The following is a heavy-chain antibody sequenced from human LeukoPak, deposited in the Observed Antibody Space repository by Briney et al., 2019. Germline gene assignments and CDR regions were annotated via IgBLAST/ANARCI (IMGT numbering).Heavy chain of an antibody. J-gene: IGHJ4*02. D-gene: IGHD1-1*01. CDR1: GFTFSSYA. CDR3: ARDNDLDPDGYFDY. V-gene: IGHV3-30-3*01. CDR2: LSYDGTKK. Sequence: PGGSLRLSCAASGFTFSSYAMSWVRQAPGKGLEWVAVLSYDGTKKYYADSGKGRFTISRDNSKNTLYLQMSSLRPEDTAVYYCARDNDLDPDGYFDYWGQGVLVTVSS.